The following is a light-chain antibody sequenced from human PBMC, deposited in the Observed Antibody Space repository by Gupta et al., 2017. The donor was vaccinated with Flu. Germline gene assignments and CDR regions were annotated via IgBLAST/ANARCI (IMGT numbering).Light chain of an antibody. J-gene: IGLJ3*02. CDR3: QVWDSNSDHPV. V-gene: IGLV3-21*02. CDR1: NIGSKS. Sequence: SSVLTPPPSLSAAPAQTASITCGGNNIGSKSVHWYQQKPGQAPVLVVYDDSDRPSGIPERFSGSNSGNTATLTISRVEAGDEADYYCQVWDSNSDHPVFGGGTKLTVL. CDR2: DDS.